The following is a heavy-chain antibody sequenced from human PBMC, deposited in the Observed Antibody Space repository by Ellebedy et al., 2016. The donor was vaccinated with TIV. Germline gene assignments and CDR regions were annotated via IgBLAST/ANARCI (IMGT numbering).Heavy chain of an antibody. D-gene: IGHD5-24*01. CDR3: ASGRWLPLPGS. Sequence: MPGGSLRLSCTVSGGSISGFYWSWIRQPPGKGLEWIGYIHYTGSTNYNPSLKSRVTISVDTSKNQFSLKLSSVTAADTAGYYCASGRWLPLPGSWGQGTLVTVSS. CDR2: IHYTGST. J-gene: IGHJ5*02. CDR1: GGSISGFY. V-gene: IGHV4-59*01.